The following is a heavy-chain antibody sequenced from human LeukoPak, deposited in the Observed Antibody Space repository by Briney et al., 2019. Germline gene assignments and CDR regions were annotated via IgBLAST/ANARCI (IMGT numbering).Heavy chain of an antibody. V-gene: IGHV4-39*07. CDR1: GGSISSSSYY. J-gene: IGHJ5*02. CDR3: VRDHTRYSSTWYA. Sequence: SQTLSLTCTVSGGSISSSSYYWGWIRLPPGKGLEWIGSVHHTGSTSYNPSLESRVTISVDTSKNHFSLKLNSATAADTAVYFCVRDHTRYSSTWYAWGQGTLVTVSS. CDR2: VHHTGST. D-gene: IGHD6-13*01.